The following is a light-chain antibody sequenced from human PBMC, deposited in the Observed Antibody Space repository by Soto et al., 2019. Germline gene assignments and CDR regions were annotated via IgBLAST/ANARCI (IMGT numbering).Light chain of an antibody. CDR3: QHDSYRLS. CDR1: QSVSSN. V-gene: IGKV3-15*01. J-gene: IGKJ4*01. CDR2: GAS. Sequence: EIVMTQSPATLSVSPGERATLSCRASQSVSSNLVWYQQKPGQAPRLLIYGASTRAGGIPARFSGSGSGTEFALTISSLQSDYFPVYYCQHDSYRLSFGGGTRVEIK.